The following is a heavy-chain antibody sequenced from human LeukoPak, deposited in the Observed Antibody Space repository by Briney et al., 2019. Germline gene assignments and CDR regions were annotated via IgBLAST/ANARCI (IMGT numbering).Heavy chain of an antibody. CDR1: GYTFTGYY. J-gene: IGHJ4*02. CDR2: INPNSGGT. D-gene: IGHD2-21*02. V-gene: IGHV1-2*02. CDR3: ARIEGSFREVTWHFDY. Sequence: ASVTVSCKASGYTFTGYYMHWVRQAPGQGLEWMGWINPNSGGTNYAQKFQGRVTMTRDTSISTAYMELSRLRSDDTAVYYCARIEGSFREVTWHFDYWGQGTLVTVSS.